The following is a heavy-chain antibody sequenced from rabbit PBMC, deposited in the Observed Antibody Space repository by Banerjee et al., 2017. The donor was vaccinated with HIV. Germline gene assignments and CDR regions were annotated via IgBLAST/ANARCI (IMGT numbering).Heavy chain of an antibody. D-gene: IGHD1-1*01. Sequence: QEQLVESGGGLVTLGGSLKLSCKASGIDFSSYGISWVRQAPGKGLEWIGCISAGSSGTTYYASWAKGRFTISKPSSTTVTLQMTSLTAADTATYFCARHETGTSGWNFNLWGQGTLVTVS. J-gene: IGHJ4*01. CDR3: ARHETGTSGWNFNL. V-gene: IGHV1S45*01. CDR2: ISAGSSGTT. CDR1: GIDFSSYG.